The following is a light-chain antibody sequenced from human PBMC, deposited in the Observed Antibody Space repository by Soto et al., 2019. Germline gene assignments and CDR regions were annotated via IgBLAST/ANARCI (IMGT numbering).Light chain of an antibody. J-gene: IGKJ1*01. CDR3: QQYGGFSRT. Sequence: DIPVTQSPSTLSASVGDRVTITCRASQSISNSLAWYHQKPGTAPTLLIYDASNLERGVPSRFSGSGSGTEFTLTISSLQPDDFTTYYCQQYGGFSRTFGQGTKVDIK. CDR1: QSISNS. CDR2: DAS. V-gene: IGKV1-5*01.